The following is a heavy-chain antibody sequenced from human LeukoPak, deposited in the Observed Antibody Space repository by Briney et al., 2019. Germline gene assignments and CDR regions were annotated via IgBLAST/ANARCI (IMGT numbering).Heavy chain of an antibody. CDR2: INAGNGNT. Sequence: ASVKVSCKASGYTFTSYAMHWVRQAPGQRLEWMGWINAGNGNTKYSQKFQGRVTITRDTSASTAYMELSSLRSEDTAVYYCARISTQWLVQRGHDYFDYWGQGTLVTVPS. J-gene: IGHJ4*02. D-gene: IGHD6-19*01. V-gene: IGHV1-3*01. CDR1: GYTFTSYA. CDR3: ARISTQWLVQRGHDYFDY.